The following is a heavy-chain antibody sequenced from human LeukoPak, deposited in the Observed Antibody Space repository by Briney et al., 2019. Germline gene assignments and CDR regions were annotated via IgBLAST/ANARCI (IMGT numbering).Heavy chain of an antibody. CDR2: IYHSGST. CDR3: ARGRIQLWNPFDY. V-gene: IGHV4-30-2*01. CDR1: GGSISSGGYS. Sequence: PSETLSLTCAVSGGSISSGGYSWSWIRQPPGKGLEWIGYIYHSGSTYYNPSLKSRVTISVDRSKNQFSLKLSSVTAADTAVYYCARGRIQLWNPFDYWGQGTLVTVSS. D-gene: IGHD5-18*01. J-gene: IGHJ4*02.